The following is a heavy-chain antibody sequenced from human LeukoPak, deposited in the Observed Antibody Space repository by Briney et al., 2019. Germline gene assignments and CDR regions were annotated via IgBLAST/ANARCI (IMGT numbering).Heavy chain of an antibody. CDR1: GFTFGDYA. D-gene: IGHD1-26*01. CDR2: ISWNSGSI. CDR3: AKARGMGGGVYFDY. Sequence: GGSLRLSCAASGFTFGDYAMHWVRQAPGKGLEWVSGISWNSGSIGYADSVKGRFTISRDNAKNSLYLQMNSLRAEDTALYYCAKARGMGGGVYFDYWGQGTLVTVSS. V-gene: IGHV3-9*01. J-gene: IGHJ4*02.